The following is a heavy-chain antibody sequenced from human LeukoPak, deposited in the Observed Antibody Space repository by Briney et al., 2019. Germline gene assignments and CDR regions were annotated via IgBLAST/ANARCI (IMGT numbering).Heavy chain of an antibody. J-gene: IGHJ4*02. V-gene: IGHV3-21*01. Sequence: GSLRLSCAASGFTFSSYSMNWVRQAPGKGLEWVSSISSSSSYIYYADSVKGRFTISRDNAKNSLYLQMNSLRAEDTAVYYCARDLRRELRGALYYWGQGTLVTVSS. D-gene: IGHD1-26*01. CDR1: GFTFSSYS. CDR3: ARDLRRELRGALYY. CDR2: ISSSSSYI.